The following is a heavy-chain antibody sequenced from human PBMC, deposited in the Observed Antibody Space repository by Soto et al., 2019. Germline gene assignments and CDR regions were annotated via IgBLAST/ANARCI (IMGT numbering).Heavy chain of an antibody. J-gene: IGHJ6*02. CDR2: INPSGGST. CDR3: ARAHSYGIVGYYYYAMDV. V-gene: IGHV1-46*01. Sequence: GASGKVCCKASGYTLTGYYMHWVRQAPGQGLEWMGIINPSGGSTSYAQKFQGRVTMTRDTSTSTVYMELSSLRSEDTAVYYCARAHSYGIVGYYYYAMDVWGQGTTVTVSS. D-gene: IGHD5-18*01. CDR1: GYTLTGYY.